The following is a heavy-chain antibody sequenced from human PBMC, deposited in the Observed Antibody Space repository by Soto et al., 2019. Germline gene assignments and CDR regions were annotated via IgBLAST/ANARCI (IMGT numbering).Heavy chain of an antibody. D-gene: IGHD3-22*01. Sequence: GESLKISCKGSGYSFAGYWITWVRQKPGKGLEWVGRIDPSDSQTYYSPSFRGHVTISVTKSITTVFLQWSSLRASDTALYYCARQIYDSDTGPNFQYYFDSWGQGTPVTVSS. CDR2: IDPSDSQT. J-gene: IGHJ4*02. V-gene: IGHV5-10-1*01. CDR1: GYSFAGYW. CDR3: ARQIYDSDTGPNFQYYFDS.